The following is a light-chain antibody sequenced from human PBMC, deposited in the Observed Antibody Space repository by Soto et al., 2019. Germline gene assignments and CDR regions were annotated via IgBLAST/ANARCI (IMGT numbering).Light chain of an antibody. V-gene: IGKV3-20*01. CDR3: QQYGSSPYWT. J-gene: IGKJ1*01. CDR2: GAS. Sequence: EIVLTQSPGTLSLSPGERATLSCRASQSFSSSYLAWYQQKPGQTPRLLIYGASRRATGIPDRFSGSGSGTDFTLTISRLEPEDFAVYYCQQYGSSPYWTFGQGTKVDIK. CDR1: QSFSSSY.